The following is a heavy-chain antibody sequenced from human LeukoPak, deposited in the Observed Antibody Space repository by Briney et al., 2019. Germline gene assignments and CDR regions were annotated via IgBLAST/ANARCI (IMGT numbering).Heavy chain of an antibody. Sequence: SETLSLTCAVDGGSFSGYYWSWIRQPPGKGLEWIGEINHSGSTNYNPSIKSRVTISVDTSKNQFSLKLSSVTAADTAVYYCARGPRGRVWQLGSYFDYWGQGTLVTVSS. D-gene: IGHD6-13*01. V-gene: IGHV4-34*01. CDR3: ARGPRGRVWQLGSYFDY. J-gene: IGHJ4*02. CDR2: INHSGST. CDR1: GGSFSGYY.